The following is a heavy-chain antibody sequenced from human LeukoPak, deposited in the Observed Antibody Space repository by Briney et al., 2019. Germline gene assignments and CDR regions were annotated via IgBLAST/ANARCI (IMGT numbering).Heavy chain of an antibody. J-gene: IGHJ3*02. CDR2: IYTSGST. CDR3: ARDDRTGPLDAFDI. D-gene: IGHD1-14*01. CDR1: GGSISSYY. Sequence: SETLSLTCTVSGGSISSYYWSWIRQPAGKGLEWIGRIYTSGSTNYNPSLKSRVTMSVDTSKNQFSLKLSSVTAADTAVYYCARDDRTGPLDAFDIWGQGTMVTVSS. V-gene: IGHV4-4*07.